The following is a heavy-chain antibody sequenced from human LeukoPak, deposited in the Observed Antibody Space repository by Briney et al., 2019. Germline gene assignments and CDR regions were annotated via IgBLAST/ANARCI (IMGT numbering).Heavy chain of an antibody. D-gene: IGHD1-26*01. CDR3: ARVAGSIDY. J-gene: IGHJ4*02. CDR2: MNLKSGYT. CDR1: GYSFTTYD. V-gene: IGHV1-8*03. Sequence: GASVKVSCKASGYSFTTYDINWVRQATGQGLEWMGWMNLKSGYTGYAQKFQGRVTITRDPSTSTVYMELSSLRSEDTAVYYCARVAGSIDYWGQGTLVTVSS.